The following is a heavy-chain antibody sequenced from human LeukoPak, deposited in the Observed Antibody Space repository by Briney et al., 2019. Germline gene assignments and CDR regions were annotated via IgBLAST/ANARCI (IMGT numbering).Heavy chain of an antibody. J-gene: IGHJ3*02. D-gene: IGHD1-26*01. Sequence: SVKVSCKASGGTFSSYTISWVRQAPGQGLEWMGRIIPILGIANYAQKFQGRVMITADKSTSTAYMELSSLRSEDTAVYYCASESGSYNDAFDIWGQGTMVTVSS. V-gene: IGHV1-69*02. CDR3: ASESGSYNDAFDI. CDR1: GGTFSSYT. CDR2: IIPILGIA.